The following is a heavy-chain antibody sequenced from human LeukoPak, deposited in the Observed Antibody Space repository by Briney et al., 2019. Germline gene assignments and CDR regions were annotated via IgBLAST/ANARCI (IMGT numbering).Heavy chain of an antibody. Sequence: ASVKVSCKASGGSFSSYAFSWVRQAPGQGLEWVGGIIPIFGTTNYAQEFQGRVTITTDESTSTLYMELSSPRSEDTAVYYCARVHSSTLFDSWGQGTLVTVSS. V-gene: IGHV1-69*05. CDR2: IIPIFGTT. J-gene: IGHJ4*02. CDR1: GGSFSSYA. CDR3: ARVHSSTLFDS. D-gene: IGHD2-2*01.